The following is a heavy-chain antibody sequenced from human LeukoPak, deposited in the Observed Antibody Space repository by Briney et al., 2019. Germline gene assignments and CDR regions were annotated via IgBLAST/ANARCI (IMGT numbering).Heavy chain of an antibody. Sequence: PGGSLRLSCAASGVTFNAYSMHWVRQAPGKGLEWVAVIAADSSITYYADSVKGRFTVSRDNSKNTLCLQMNSLRGEDTALYYCAKERQEGATPFDYWGQGSLVTVSS. D-gene: IGHD1-26*01. CDR2: IAADSSIT. CDR1: GVTFNAYS. V-gene: IGHV3-30*04. J-gene: IGHJ4*02. CDR3: AKERQEGATPFDY.